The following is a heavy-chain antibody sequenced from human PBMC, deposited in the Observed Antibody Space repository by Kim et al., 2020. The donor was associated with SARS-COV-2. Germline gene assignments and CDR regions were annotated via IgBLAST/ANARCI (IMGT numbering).Heavy chain of an antibody. CDR3: ARSITGDVFDI. J-gene: IGHJ3*02. Sequence: STQYNPALESRGNVFRDTSKNQFFLNLNSVTAADTAIYYCARSITGDVFDIWGQGTLVAVSS. CDR2: ST. D-gene: IGHD1-20*01. V-gene: IGHV4-4*08.